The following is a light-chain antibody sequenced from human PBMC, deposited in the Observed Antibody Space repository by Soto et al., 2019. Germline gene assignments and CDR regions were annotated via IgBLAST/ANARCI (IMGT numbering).Light chain of an antibody. V-gene: IGKV3-20*01. CDR2: GAY. Sequence: EIVLTQSPGTLSLSPGERATLSCRASQSVSSSFLGWYQQKPGQAPRLLIYGAYNRVTGIAERFSGSGSGTDFTLTISRLEPEDFAVYYCLYYDSSPTFGQGTKLESK. J-gene: IGKJ2*01. CDR3: LYYDSSPT. CDR1: QSVSSSF.